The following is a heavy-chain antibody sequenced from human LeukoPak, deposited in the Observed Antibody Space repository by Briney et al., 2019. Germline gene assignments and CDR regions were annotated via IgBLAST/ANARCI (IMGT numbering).Heavy chain of an antibody. CDR3: IKDMRAVVPRPLHCSGITCKVNAFCI. J-gene: IGHJ3*02. D-gene: IGHD2-15*01. CDR2: SCWNSGCI. CDR1: AFIFDEYA. V-gene: IGHV3-9*01. Sequence: ALRLSRASSAFIFDEYAMHWVRQARAKDLDWVSGSCWNSGCIDYVDSVRGHITISRDSDENSLYLQMNTLRVEDTAMYYCIKDMRAVVPRPLHCSGITCKVNAFCIWGQGAVVTFSS.